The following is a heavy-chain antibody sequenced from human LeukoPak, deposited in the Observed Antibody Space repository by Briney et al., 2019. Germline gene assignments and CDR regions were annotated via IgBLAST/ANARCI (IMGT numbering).Heavy chain of an antibody. CDR2: IYLGDSET. V-gene: IGHV5-51*01. D-gene: IGHD2-2*02. J-gene: IGHJ4*02. CDR1: GYSFTSYW. Sequence: GESLKISCKGSGYSFTSYWIAWVRQMPGKGLEWMGIIYLGDSETRYRPSLQGQVTISVDKSISTAFLQWSSLKASDTAIYYCARLACSSTSCHSGSSYYFDYWGQGTLVTVSS. CDR3: ARLACSSTSCHSGSSYYFDY.